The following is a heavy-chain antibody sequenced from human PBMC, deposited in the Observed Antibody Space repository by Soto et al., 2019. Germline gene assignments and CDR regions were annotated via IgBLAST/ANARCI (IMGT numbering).Heavy chain of an antibody. D-gene: IGHD3-10*01. CDR1: GGSISSGDYY. Sequence: QVQLQESGPGLVKPSQTLSLTCTVSGGSISSGDYYWSWIRQPTGQGLEWIVYIYYSGSTYYNPSLKSRVTISVDTSKNQFSLKLSSVTAADTAVYYCARDKGSTGGGMDVWGQGTTVTVSS. J-gene: IGHJ6*02. CDR2: IYYSGST. V-gene: IGHV4-30-4*01. CDR3: ARDKGSTGGGMDV.